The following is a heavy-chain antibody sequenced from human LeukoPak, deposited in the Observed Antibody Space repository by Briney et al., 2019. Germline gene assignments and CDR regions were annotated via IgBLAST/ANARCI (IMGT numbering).Heavy chain of an antibody. J-gene: IGHJ4*02. CDR3: ARDGPDYGDYINFDY. Sequence: ASVKVSCKASGYTFTGYYMHWVRQAPGQGLEWMGIINPSGGSTSYAQKFQGRVTMTRDMSTSTVYMELSSLRSEDTAVYYCARDGPDYGDYINFDYWGQGTLVTVSS. V-gene: IGHV1-46*01. CDR1: GYTFTGYY. CDR2: INPSGGST. D-gene: IGHD4-17*01.